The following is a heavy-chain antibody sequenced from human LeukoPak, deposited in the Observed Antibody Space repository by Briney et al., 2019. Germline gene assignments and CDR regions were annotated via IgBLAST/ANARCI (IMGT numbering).Heavy chain of an antibody. CDR2: ISGSGAST. Sequence: GGSLRLSCAASEFTFSYYAMSWVRQAPGKGLEWVSGISGSGASTYYADSVKGRFTTSRDNSKNALYLQMNSLRAEDTAVYYCAKRDFDDYFDYWGQGTLVTVSS. V-gene: IGHV3-23*01. J-gene: IGHJ4*02. D-gene: IGHD3-9*01. CDR3: AKRDFDDYFDY. CDR1: EFTFSYYA.